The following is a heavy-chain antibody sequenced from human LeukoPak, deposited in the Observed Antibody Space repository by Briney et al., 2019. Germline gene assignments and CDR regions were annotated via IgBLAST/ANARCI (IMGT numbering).Heavy chain of an antibody. CDR2: ISAYNGNT. Sequence: ASVKVSCKASGYTFTSYGISWVRQAPGQGLEWMGWISAYNGNTNYAQKLQGRVTMTTDTSTSTAYMELRSLRSGDTAVYYCARAHPYSGSATASNDYWGQGTLVTVSS. J-gene: IGHJ4*02. CDR1: GYTFTSYG. V-gene: IGHV1-18*01. D-gene: IGHD1-26*01. CDR3: ARAHPYSGSATASNDY.